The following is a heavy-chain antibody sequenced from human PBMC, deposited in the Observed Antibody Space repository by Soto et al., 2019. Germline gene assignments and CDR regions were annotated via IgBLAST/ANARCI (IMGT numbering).Heavy chain of an antibody. CDR2: IYYSGST. CDR1: GGSISSGDYY. J-gene: IGHJ4*02. Sequence: SETLSLTCTVSGGSISSGDYYWSWIRQPPGKGLEWIGYIYYSGSTYYNPSLKSRVTISVDTSKNQFSLKLSSVTAADTAVYYCAREAGQMLYYYDSSGLDYWGQGTLVTVSS. D-gene: IGHD3-22*01. V-gene: IGHV4-30-4*01. CDR3: AREAGQMLYYYDSSGLDY.